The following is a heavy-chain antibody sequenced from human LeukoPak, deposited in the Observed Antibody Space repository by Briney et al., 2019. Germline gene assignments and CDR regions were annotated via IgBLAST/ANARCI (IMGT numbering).Heavy chain of an antibody. J-gene: IGHJ5*02. CDR1: GGSISSYY. Sequence: SETLSLTCTVSGGSISSYYWSWIQQPPGKGLEWIGYIYYSGSTNYNPSLKSRVAISVDTSKNQFSLKLSSVTAADTAVYYCASMVRGVNNWFDPWGQGTLVTVSS. CDR2: IYYSGST. CDR3: ASMVRGVNNWFDP. V-gene: IGHV4-59*01. D-gene: IGHD3-10*01.